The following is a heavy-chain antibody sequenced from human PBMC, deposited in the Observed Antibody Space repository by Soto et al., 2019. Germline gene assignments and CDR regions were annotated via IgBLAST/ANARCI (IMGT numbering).Heavy chain of an antibody. CDR3: ARAMVRGVINGY. D-gene: IGHD3-10*01. Sequence: EVQLVESGGGLVKPGGSLRLSCAASGFTFSSYSMNWVRQAPGKALAWVSSISSSSSYIYYSDSVKGRFTISTDNPMYSLYLEMTSLRAEDRAVYYCARAMVRGVINGYWGQGTLVIVAS. J-gene: IGHJ4*02. CDR1: GFTFSSYS. V-gene: IGHV3-21*01. CDR2: ISSSSSYI.